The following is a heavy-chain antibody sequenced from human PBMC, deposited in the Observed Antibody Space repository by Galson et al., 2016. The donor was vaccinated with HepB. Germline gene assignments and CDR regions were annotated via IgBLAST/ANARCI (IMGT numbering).Heavy chain of an antibody. CDR1: GGSISSENL. D-gene: IGHD5-12*01. Sequence: SETLSLTCAVSGGSISSENLWSWVRQPPGKGLQWIGEIDHSGSANYNPSLKTRVSLSVDKSKNHLSLNLTSVTAADTAVYFCARGPRARHPITDDGLFDPWGQGTLVTVSS. J-gene: IGHJ5*02. CDR3: ARGPRARHPITDDGLFDP. CDR2: IDHSGSA. V-gene: IGHV4-4*02.